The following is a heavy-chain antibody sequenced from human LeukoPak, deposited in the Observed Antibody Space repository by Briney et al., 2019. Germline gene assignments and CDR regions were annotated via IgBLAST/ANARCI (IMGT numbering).Heavy chain of an antibody. V-gene: IGHV1-69*13. CDR2: IIPIFGTA. Sequence: ASVKVSCKASGGTFNSYAISWVRQAPGQGLEWMGGIIPIFGTANYAQKFQGRVTITADESTSTAYMELSSLRSEDTAVYYCAREGYSNYEFDYWGQGTLVTVSS. D-gene: IGHD4-11*01. CDR3: AREGYSNYEFDY. J-gene: IGHJ4*02. CDR1: GGTFNSYA.